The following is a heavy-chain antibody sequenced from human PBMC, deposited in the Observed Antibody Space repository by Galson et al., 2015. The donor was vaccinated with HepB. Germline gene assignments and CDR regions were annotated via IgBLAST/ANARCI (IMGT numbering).Heavy chain of an antibody. D-gene: IGHD3-22*01. V-gene: IGHV1-69*13. CDR2: ISPIFGTA. Sequence: SVKVSCKASGGTFTNYAISWVRQAPGQGLEWMGGISPIFGTANYAQKFQGRVTFTADESTSTAYLELSSLRSEDTAVYYCARGTYDYDSRGYDTFDYWCQGTLVSVSS. J-gene: IGHJ4*02. CDR1: GGTFTNYA. CDR3: ARGTYDYDSRGYDTFDY.